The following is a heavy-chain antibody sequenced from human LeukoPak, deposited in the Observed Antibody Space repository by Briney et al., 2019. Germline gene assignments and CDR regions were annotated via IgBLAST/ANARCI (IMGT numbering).Heavy chain of an antibody. V-gene: IGHV4-59*12. CDR1: GGSISTDY. Sequence: PSETLSLTCTVSGGSISTDYGNRNRQAPGKGLEWIGYIYCSGSTYYNPSLKSRVTISVDRSKNQFSLKLSSVTAADTAVYYCARGHYYYGMDVWGQGTTVTVPS. CDR2: IYCSGST. J-gene: IGHJ6*02. CDR3: ARGHYYYGMDV.